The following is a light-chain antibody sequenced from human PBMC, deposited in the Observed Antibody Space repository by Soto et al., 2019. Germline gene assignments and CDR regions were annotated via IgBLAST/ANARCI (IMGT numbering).Light chain of an antibody. V-gene: IGKV3-15*01. J-gene: IGKJ1*01. CDR3: QQYYNWPGT. Sequence: EIVMTQSPATLSVSPGKRATLFCGASQSVSSSYLAWYQQKNGKAPRLVIYGASTRATGIPARFSGSAYGTEFNLTISSLQSEDFAVYYCQQYYNWPGTFGQGTKVDIK. CDR2: GAS. CDR1: QSVSSSY.